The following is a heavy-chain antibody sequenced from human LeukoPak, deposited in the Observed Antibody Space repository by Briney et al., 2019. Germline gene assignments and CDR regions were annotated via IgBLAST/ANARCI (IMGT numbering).Heavy chain of an antibody. Sequence: PSETLSLTCNVSGGSISSYYWSWIRQPPGKGLEWIGYIYTSGSTNYNPSLRSRVTISADTSKNRLPLKLSSVTAADTAVYYCARGSGWYFYWGQGTLVTVSS. V-gene: IGHV4-4*09. CDR3: ARGSGWYFY. CDR2: IYTSGST. J-gene: IGHJ4*02. CDR1: GGSISSYY. D-gene: IGHD6-19*01.